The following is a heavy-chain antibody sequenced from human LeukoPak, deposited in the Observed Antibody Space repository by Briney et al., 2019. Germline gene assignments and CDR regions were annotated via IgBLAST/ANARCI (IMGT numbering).Heavy chain of an antibody. Sequence: SVKVSCKASGGTFSSYAISWVRQAPGQGLEWMGRIIPIFGTANYAQKFQGRVTITTDESTSTAYMELSSLRSEDTAVYYRARAGYRSSGGFDPWGQGTLVTVSS. D-gene: IGHD6-13*01. CDR3: ARAGYRSSGGFDP. J-gene: IGHJ5*02. CDR2: IIPIFGTA. CDR1: GGTFSSYA. V-gene: IGHV1-69*05.